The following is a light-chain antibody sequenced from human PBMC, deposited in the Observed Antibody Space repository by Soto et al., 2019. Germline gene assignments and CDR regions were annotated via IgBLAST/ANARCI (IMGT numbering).Light chain of an antibody. CDR2: RNN. J-gene: IGLJ1*01. Sequence: QSVLTQPPSASGTPGQRVTISCSGSSSNIGGNYVYWYQQLPGTAPKLLIYRNNQRPSGVPDRFSCSKSGTSASLAISCLLSDDEAYYYCAALDGRLSGHVFGTGTKLTVL. CDR1: SSNIGGNY. V-gene: IGLV1-47*01. CDR3: AALDGRLSGHV.